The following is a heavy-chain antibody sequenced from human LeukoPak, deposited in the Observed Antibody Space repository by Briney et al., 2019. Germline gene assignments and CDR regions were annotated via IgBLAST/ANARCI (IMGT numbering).Heavy chain of an antibody. V-gene: IGHV4-34*01. D-gene: IGHD2-2*01. CDR3: AVGCCSSTSCLNWSDP. Sequence: SETLSLTCAVYGGSFSGYYWSWIRQPPGKRLEWIGEINHSGSTNYNPSLKSRVTISVDTSKNQFSLKLSSVTAADTAVYYCAVGCCSSTSCLNWSDPWGQGTLVTVSS. CDR2: INHSGST. CDR1: GGSFSGYY. J-gene: IGHJ5*02.